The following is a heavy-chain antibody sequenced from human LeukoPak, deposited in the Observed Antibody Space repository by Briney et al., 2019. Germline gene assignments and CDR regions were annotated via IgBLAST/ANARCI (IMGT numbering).Heavy chain of an antibody. Sequence: SETLSLTCTVSGGSISSYYWSWIRQPPGKGLEWIGYIYCSGSTNYNPSLKSRVTISVDTSKNQFSLKLSSVTAADTAVYYCARVTADCSGGSCYSIYYGMDVWGQGTTVTVSS. V-gene: IGHV4-59*01. CDR3: ARVTADCSGGSCYSIYYGMDV. CDR2: IYCSGST. J-gene: IGHJ6*02. CDR1: GGSISSYY. D-gene: IGHD2-15*01.